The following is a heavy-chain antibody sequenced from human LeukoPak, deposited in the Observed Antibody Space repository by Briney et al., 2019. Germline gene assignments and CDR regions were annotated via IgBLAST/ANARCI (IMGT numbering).Heavy chain of an antibody. D-gene: IGHD6-6*01. CDR3: ARDLGAARPNWFDP. CDR1: GYTFTSYG. V-gene: IGHV1-18*01. J-gene: IGHJ5*02. CDR2: ISAYNGNT. Sequence: ASVKVSCKASGYTFTSYGISWVRQAPGQGLEWMGWISAYNGNTNYAQKLQGRVTMTTDTSTSTACMELRSLRSDDTAVYYCARDLGAARPNWFDPWGQGTLVTVSS.